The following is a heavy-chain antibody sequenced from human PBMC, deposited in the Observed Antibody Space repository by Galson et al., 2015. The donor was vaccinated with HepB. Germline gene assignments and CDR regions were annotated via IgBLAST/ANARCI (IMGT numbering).Heavy chain of an antibody. J-gene: IGHJ6*02. D-gene: IGHD6-19*01. CDR1: GYTFTSYG. CDR2: ISAYNGNT. CDR3: ARVAVAGHYYYGMDV. V-gene: IGHV1-18*04. Sequence: SVKVSCKASGYTFTSYGISWVRQAPGQGLEWMGWISAYNGNTNYAQKLQGRVTMTTDTSTSTAYMELRSLRSDDTAVYYCARVAVAGHYYYGMDVWGQGTTVTVSS.